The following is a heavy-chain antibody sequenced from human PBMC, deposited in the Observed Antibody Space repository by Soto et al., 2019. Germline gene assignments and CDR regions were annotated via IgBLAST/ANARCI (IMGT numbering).Heavy chain of an antibody. D-gene: IGHD2-15*01. J-gene: IGHJ4*02. Sequence: EVQLVESGGGLVQPGGSLRLSCAASGFTFSSYWMHWVRQAPGKGLVWVSRINSAGSSTSYADSVKCRFTISRANAENTLYLQRHSLRAEDTAVYYCVRTSLVVAAATREDYWCQGTLVTVSS. CDR2: INSAGSST. V-gene: IGHV3-74*01. CDR1: GFTFSSYW. CDR3: VRTSLVVAAATREDY.